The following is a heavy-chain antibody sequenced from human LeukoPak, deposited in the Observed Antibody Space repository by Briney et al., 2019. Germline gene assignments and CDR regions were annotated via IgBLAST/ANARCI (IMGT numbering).Heavy chain of an antibody. CDR3: ARDDAGPTDAFDV. CDR2: INKDGGEK. V-gene: IGHV3-7*03. J-gene: IGHJ3*01. Sequence: GGSLRLSCAASGFTFSSYWMSWVRQAPGKGLEWVANINKDGGEKYYVDSVKGRFTISRDNAKNSLYLQMNSLRADDTAVYYCARDDAGPTDAFDVWGQGTVVTVSS. CDR1: GFTFSSYW.